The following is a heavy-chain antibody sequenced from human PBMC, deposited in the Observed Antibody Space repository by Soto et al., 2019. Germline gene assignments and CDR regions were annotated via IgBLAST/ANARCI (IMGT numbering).Heavy chain of an antibody. Sequence: ASEKVSCKASGYNFASYGFSWVRQAPGQGLEWMGWISAYNGNTNYAQKLQGRVTMTRDTSTSTAYMELRNLRSDDTAVYYCARDGRSSGSSAYWGQGTLVTVSS. D-gene: IGHD1-26*01. J-gene: IGHJ4*02. CDR2: ISAYNGNT. V-gene: IGHV1-18*04. CDR1: GYNFASYG. CDR3: ARDGRSSGSSAY.